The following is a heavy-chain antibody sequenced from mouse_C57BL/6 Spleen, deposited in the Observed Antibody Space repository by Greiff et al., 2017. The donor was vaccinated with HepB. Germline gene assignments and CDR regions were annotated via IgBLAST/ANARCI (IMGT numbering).Heavy chain of an antibody. V-gene: IGHV1-82*01. J-gene: IGHJ2*01. CDR1: GYAFSSSW. Sequence: VQLQQSGPELVKPGASVKISCKASGYAFSSSWMNWVKQRPGKGLEWIGRIYPGDGDTNYNGKFKGKATLTADKSSSTAYMQLSSLTSEDSAVYFFASRQLRLYFAYWGQGTTLTVSS. CDR3: ASRQLRLYFAY. D-gene: IGHD3-2*02. CDR2: IYPGDGDT.